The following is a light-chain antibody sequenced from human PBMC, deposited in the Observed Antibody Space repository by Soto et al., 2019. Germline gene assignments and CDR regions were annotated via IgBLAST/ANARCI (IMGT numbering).Light chain of an antibody. J-gene: IGKJ1*01. CDR2: DAS. Sequence: DIQMTQSPSTLSASVGDRVTITCRASQSINSWLAWYQQKPGKAPNLLIYDASSLESGVPSRFSGSGSGTEFTLTISSLQPDDSATYYCQQYNRTFGQGTK. V-gene: IGKV1-5*01. CDR3: QQYNRT. CDR1: QSINSW.